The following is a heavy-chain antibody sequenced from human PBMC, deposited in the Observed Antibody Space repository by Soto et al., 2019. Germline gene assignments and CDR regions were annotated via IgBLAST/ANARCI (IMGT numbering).Heavy chain of an antibody. Sequence: GGCIRLCCTASETTFGDYASIWIRKNPGKGQERVGFIRSKAYGGTTEYAASVKGRFTISRDDSKRIAYLQMNSLKTEDIAVYYCTREARLWFGELLFDYWGQGTLVTVSS. CDR3: TREARLWFGELLFDY. V-gene: IGHV3-49*03. CDR2: IRSKAYGGTT. D-gene: IGHD3-10*01. CDR1: ETTFGDYA. J-gene: IGHJ4*02.